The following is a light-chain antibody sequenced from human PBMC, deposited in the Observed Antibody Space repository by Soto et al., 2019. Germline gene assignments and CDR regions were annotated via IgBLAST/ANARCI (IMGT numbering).Light chain of an antibody. Sequence: QSVLAQPASVSGSPGQSITISCTGTSSDVGSYNSVSWYQQYPGKAPTLMIHDVSNRPSGVSNRFSGSKSGNTASLTISGLQAEDEADYYCSSFTSSSSYVFGRGTKLTVL. CDR3: SSFTSSSSYV. J-gene: IGLJ1*01. V-gene: IGLV2-14*03. CDR1: SSDVGSYNS. CDR2: DVS.